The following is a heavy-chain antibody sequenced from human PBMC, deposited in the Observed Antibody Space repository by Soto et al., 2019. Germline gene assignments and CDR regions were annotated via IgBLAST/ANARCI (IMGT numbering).Heavy chain of an antibody. CDR2: ISWNSSSI. Sequence: GGSLRLSCAASGFTFVGYAMHWVRQAPGKGLEWVSGISWNSSSIYYADSVKGRFTISRDNAKNSLYLQMNSLRAEDTAVYYCARTLRYFDWSRGANWFDPWGQGTLVTVSS. CDR3: ARTLRYFDWSRGANWFDP. D-gene: IGHD3-9*01. J-gene: IGHJ5*02. CDR1: GFTFVGYA. V-gene: IGHV3-9*01.